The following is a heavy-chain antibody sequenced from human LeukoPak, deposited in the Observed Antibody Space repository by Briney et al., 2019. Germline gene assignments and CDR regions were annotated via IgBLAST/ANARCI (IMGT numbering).Heavy chain of an antibody. D-gene: IGHD2-15*01. CDR3: AKDTDVVVPEYFQY. CDR2: ISGSGGST. CDR1: GFTFSSYA. J-gene: IGHJ1*01. V-gene: IGHV3-23*01. Sequence: GGSLRLSCAASGFTFSSYAMNWVRQAPGKGLGWASAISGSGGSTYYADSVKGRFTVSRDNSENTLFLQMNSLRAEDTAMYYCAKDTDVVVPEYFQYWGQGTLVTVSS.